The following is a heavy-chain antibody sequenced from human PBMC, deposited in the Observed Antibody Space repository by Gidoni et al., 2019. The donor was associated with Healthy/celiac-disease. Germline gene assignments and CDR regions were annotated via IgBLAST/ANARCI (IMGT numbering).Heavy chain of an antibody. CDR1: GGSISSYY. D-gene: IGHD4-17*01. J-gene: IGHJ5*02. Sequence: QVQLQESGPGLVKPSETLSLTCTVSGGSISSYYGSWIRQPPGKGLEWIGYIYYSGSTNYNPSLKSRVTISVDTSKNQFSLKLSSVTAADTAVYYCAREGNDYGDLNWFDPWGQGTLVTVSS. CDR2: IYYSGST. V-gene: IGHV4-59*01. CDR3: AREGNDYGDLNWFDP.